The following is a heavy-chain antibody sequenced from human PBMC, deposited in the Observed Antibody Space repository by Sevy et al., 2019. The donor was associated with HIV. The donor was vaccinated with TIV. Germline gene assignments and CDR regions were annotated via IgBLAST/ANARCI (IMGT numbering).Heavy chain of an antibody. CDR3: ARGECSSSSGYYYYGMDV. D-gene: IGHD2-2*01. CDR2: INTNTGNP. Sequence: ASVKVSCKASGYTFTSYVMNWVRQAPGQGLEWMGWINTNTGNPTYAQGFTGRFVFSLDTSVSTAYLQISSLKAEDTAVYYCARGECSSSSGYYYYGMDVWGHGATVTVSS. V-gene: IGHV7-4-1*02. J-gene: IGHJ6*02. CDR1: GYTFTSYV.